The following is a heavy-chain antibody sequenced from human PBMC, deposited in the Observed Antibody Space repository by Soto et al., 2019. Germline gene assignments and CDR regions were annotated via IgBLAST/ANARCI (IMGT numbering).Heavy chain of an antibody. V-gene: IGHV4-4*07. CDR1: GASISGFY. Sequence: SETRSLTCTVSGASISGFYWSWIRKSAGKGLEWIGRIYATGTTDYNPSLKSRVMMSADTSKKQFSLKLRSVTAADTAVYYCVRDGTKTLRDWFDPWGQGISVTVSS. CDR3: VRDGTKTLRDWFDP. J-gene: IGHJ5*02. CDR2: IYATGTT. D-gene: IGHD1-1*01.